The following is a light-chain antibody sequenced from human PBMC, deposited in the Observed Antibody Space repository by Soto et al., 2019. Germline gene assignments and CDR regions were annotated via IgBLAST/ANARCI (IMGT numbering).Light chain of an antibody. Sequence: QSALTQPASVSGSPGQSITISCTGTSSDVGGYNYVSWYQQHPGKAPKLMIYDVSNLPSGVSNRFSGSKSGNTASLTISGLQAEDEADYYCSSYTSSSTSWVFGGGTKVTVL. J-gene: IGLJ3*02. CDR2: DVS. CDR3: SSYTSSSTSWV. V-gene: IGLV2-14*01. CDR1: SSDVGGYNY.